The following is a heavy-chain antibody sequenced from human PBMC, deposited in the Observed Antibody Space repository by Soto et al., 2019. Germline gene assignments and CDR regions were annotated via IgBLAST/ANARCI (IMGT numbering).Heavy chain of an antibody. Sequence: GASVKVSCKASGYTFTSYGISWVRQAPGQGLEWMGGISAYNGNTNYAQKLQGRVTMTADTSTSTVYMELRSLRSDDTAVYYCARDEGWSYSSGFDPWGQGTLVTVSS. V-gene: IGHV1-18*01. CDR3: ARDEGWSYSSGFDP. CDR1: GYTFTSYG. D-gene: IGHD1-26*01. J-gene: IGHJ5*02. CDR2: ISAYNGNT.